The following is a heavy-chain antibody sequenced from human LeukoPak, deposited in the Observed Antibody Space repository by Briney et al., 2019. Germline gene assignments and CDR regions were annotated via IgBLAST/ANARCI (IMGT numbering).Heavy chain of an antibody. V-gene: IGHV3-74*01. Sequence: GGSLRLSCAASGFTFSSYWMHWVRQAPGKGPVWVSRINSDGSSTSYADSVKGRFTISRDNAKNTLYLQMNSLRAEDTAVYYCARRSYIAVAGFDYWGQGTLVTVSS. D-gene: IGHD6-19*01. CDR1: GFTFSSYW. CDR2: INSDGSST. J-gene: IGHJ4*02. CDR3: ARRSYIAVAGFDY.